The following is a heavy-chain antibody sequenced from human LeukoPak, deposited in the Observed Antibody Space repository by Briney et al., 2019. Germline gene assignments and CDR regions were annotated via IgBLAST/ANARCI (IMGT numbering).Heavy chain of an antibody. CDR2: IYSGGST. D-gene: IGHD6-6*01. Sequence: GGSLRLSCAASGFTVSNNYMSWVRQAPGKGLEWVSVIYSGGSTYYADFVKGRFTISRDTSKNTLSLQMNSLRAEDTAVYYCASLSLGHYWGQGTLVTVSS. J-gene: IGHJ4*02. CDR1: GFTVSNNY. CDR3: ASLSLGHY. V-gene: IGHV3-53*01.